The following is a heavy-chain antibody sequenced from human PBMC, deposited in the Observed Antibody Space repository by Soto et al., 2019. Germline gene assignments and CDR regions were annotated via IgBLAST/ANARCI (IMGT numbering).Heavy chain of an antibody. CDR3: ARLGGTGGVVVVPAAMRGYYYYMDF. CDR1: GYTFTSYA. Sequence: GASVKVSCKASGYTFTSYAMHWVRQAPGQRLEWMGWINAGNGNTKYSQKFQGRVTITRDTSASTAYMELSSLRSEDTAVYYCARLGGTGGVVVVPAAMRGYYYYMDFWGKGTTVTVSS. D-gene: IGHD2-2*01. V-gene: IGHV1-3*01. CDR2: INAGNGNT. J-gene: IGHJ6*03.